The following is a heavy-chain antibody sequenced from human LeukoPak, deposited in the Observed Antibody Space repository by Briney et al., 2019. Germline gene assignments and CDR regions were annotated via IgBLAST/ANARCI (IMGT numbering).Heavy chain of an antibody. V-gene: IGHV3-33*01. CDR3: ARDSKFSFDY. Sequence: GRSLRLSCAASGFTFSSYGMHWVRQAPGKGLEWVAVIWYDGSNKYYADSMKGRLTISRDNAKNSLYLQVNSLRAEDTAVYYCARDSKFSFDYWGQGALVTVSS. CDR2: IWYDGSNK. J-gene: IGHJ4*02. CDR1: GFTFSSYG.